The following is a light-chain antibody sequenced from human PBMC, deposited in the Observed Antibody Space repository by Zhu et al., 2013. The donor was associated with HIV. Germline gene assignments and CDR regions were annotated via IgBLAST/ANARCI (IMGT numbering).Light chain of an antibody. J-gene: IGLJ2*01. Sequence: QSALTQTASVSGSPGQSITISCTGTSSDVGSYKLVSWYQQHPGKAPKLMIYEGIKRPSGVSNRFSGSKSGNTASLTISGLQAEDEADYYCCSYAGSSTFDVVFGGGTKLTVL. V-gene: IGLV2-23*03. CDR1: SSDVGSYKL. CDR3: CSYAGSSTFDVV. CDR2: EGI.